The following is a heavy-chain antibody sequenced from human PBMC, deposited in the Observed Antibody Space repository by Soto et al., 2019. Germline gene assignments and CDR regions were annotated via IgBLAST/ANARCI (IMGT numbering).Heavy chain of an antibody. CDR3: ARESAGRVTRPCLDIAAAGNWFDP. J-gene: IGHJ5*02. V-gene: IGHV4-4*02. Sequence: SETLSLTCAVSGGSISSSNWWSWVRQPPGKGLEWIGEIYHSGSTNYNPSLKSRVTISVDKSKNQFSLKLSSVTAADTAVYYCARESAGRVTRPCLDIAAAGNWFDPWGQGTLVTV. CDR1: GGSISSSNW. D-gene: IGHD6-13*01. CDR2: IYHSGST.